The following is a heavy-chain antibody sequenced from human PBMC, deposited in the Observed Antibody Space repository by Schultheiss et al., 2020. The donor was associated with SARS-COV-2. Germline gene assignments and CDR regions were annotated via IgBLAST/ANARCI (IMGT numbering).Heavy chain of an antibody. Sequence: GESLKISCAASGFTFSSYAMHWVRQAPGKGLEWVAVISYDGSNKYYADSVKGRFTISRDNTKNTLYLQMNSLRAEDTAVYYCASFLTRGAMVHWGQGTLVTVSS. D-gene: IGHD3-10*01. CDR3: ASFLTRGAMVH. J-gene: IGHJ4*02. V-gene: IGHV3-30*07. CDR2: ISYDGSNK. CDR1: GFTFSSYA.